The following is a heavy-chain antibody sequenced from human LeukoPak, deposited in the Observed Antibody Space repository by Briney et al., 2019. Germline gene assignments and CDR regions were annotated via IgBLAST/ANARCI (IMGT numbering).Heavy chain of an antibody. D-gene: IGHD3-16*01. Sequence: GGSLRLSCAASGFTFSSYGMHWVRQAPGKGLEWVAVISYDGSNKYYADSVKGRFTIPRDNSKNTLYLQMNSLRAEDTAVYYCAKSLITAGGALSDWGQGTLVTVSS. CDR1: GFTFSSYG. J-gene: IGHJ4*02. CDR3: AKSLITAGGALSD. V-gene: IGHV3-30*18. CDR2: ISYDGSNK.